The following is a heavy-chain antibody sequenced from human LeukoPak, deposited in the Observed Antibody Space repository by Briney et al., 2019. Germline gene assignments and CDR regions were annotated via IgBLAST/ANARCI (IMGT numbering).Heavy chain of an antibody. CDR2: ISTKSDYI. D-gene: IGHD4-11*01. CDR1: GFTVSNNY. V-gene: IGHV3-21*01. J-gene: IGHJ3*02. CDR3: ARDTTAEAFDI. Sequence: GGSLRLSCAASGFTVSNNYMSWVRQAPGKGLEWVSSISTKSDYIHYADSVKGRFTISRDNAKNSLYLHMNSLRADDTAIYYCARDTTAEAFDIWGQGTMVTVSS.